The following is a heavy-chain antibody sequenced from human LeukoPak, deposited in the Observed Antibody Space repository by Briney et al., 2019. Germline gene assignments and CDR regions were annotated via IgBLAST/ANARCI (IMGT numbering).Heavy chain of an antibody. CDR3: VKVDT. D-gene: IGHD5-18*01. V-gene: IGHV3-30*02. J-gene: IGHJ4*02. Sequence: GGSLRLSCAASGFTFSSYGMHWVRQAPGKGLDWVAFIRNDGNKKNYAESVKGRFTISRDNSKNTLYLQMDSLSAEDTAVYYCVKVDTWGQGTLVTVSS. CDR1: GFTFSSYG. CDR2: IRNDGNKK.